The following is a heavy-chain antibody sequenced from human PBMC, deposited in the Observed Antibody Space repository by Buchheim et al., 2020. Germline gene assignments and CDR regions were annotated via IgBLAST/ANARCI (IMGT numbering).Heavy chain of an antibody. CDR2: IDESGIT. CDR3: ARGLVFRH. D-gene: IGHD3-9*01. Sequence: QVQLQQWGAGLLKPSETLSLTCAVNGGSFSGYYWNWIRQPPGKGLEWIGEIDESGITTYNSSLRSRVTISLVTSKAQFSLNLTSVTAADTAVYFCARGLVFRHWRQGT. V-gene: IGHV4-34*01. CDR1: GGSFSGYY. J-gene: IGHJ4*02.